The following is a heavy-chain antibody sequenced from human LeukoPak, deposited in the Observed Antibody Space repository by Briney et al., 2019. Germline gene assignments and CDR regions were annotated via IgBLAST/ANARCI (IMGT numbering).Heavy chain of an antibody. CDR3: ARDSADYYRSSPLAAFDI. CDR2: ISSSSSYM. Sequence: GGTLRLSCTAYGFTFSSYSMNWVRQAPGKGLEWVSSISSSSSYMYYADSVKGRFTISRDNAKNSLYLQMNSLRAEDTAVYYCARDSADYYRSSPLAAFDIWGQGTMVTVSS. J-gene: IGHJ3*02. D-gene: IGHD3-10*01. CDR1: GFTFSSYS. V-gene: IGHV3-21*01.